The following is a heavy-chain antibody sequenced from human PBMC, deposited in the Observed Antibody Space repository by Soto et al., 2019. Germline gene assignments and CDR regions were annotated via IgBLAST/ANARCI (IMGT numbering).Heavy chain of an antibody. V-gene: IGHV3-7*03. CDR2: IKQDGSEK. CDR3: ARDFGGCSSTSCYSGAFDI. J-gene: IGHJ3*02. Sequence: LRLSCAASGFTFSSYWMSWVRQAPGKGLEWVANIKQDGSEKYYVDSVKGRFTISRDNAENSLYLQMNSLRAEDTAVYYCARDFGGCSSTSCYSGAFDIWGQGTMVTV. D-gene: IGHD2-2*01. CDR1: GFTFSSYW.